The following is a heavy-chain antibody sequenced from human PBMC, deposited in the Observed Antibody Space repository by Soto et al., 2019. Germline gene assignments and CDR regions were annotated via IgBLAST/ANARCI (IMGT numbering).Heavy chain of an antibody. CDR3: SRGPPWVHWFVP. V-gene: IGHV4-61*01. J-gene: IGHJ5*02. D-gene: IGHD1-26*01. CDR1: GAYLSSGTYY. CDR2: IYFIWST. Sequence: LSLTCPVSGAYLSSGTYYWCSIRQTPGKRLEWIGDIYFIWSTKYNPSLQSRVTISVDRSNNQFSLNLSSVTVAAPAVCFCSRGPPWVHWFVPWS.